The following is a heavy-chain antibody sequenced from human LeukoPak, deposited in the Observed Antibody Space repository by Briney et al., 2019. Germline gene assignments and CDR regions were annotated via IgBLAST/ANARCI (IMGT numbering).Heavy chain of an antibody. CDR2: ISTNTGNP. Sequence: GASVKVSCKTFGYTFSSHTITWVRQAPGQGLEWMGWISTNTGNPTYAQGFTGRFVFSLDTSVSTAYLQISSLKAEDTAVYYCARKSVAATPRDIVYQYSYMDVWGKGTTVTVSS. V-gene: IGHV7-4-1*02. J-gene: IGHJ6*03. CDR3: ARKSVAATPRDIVYQYSYMDV. CDR1: GYTFSSHT. D-gene: IGHD2-15*01.